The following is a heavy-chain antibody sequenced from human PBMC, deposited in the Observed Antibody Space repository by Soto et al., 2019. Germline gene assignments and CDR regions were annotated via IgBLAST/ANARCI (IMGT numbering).Heavy chain of an antibody. CDR3: ARADKPYCSGGSCYFGYYYYYMDV. J-gene: IGHJ6*03. Sequence: ASVKVSCKASGYTFTSYDINWVRQATGQGLEWMRWMNPNSGNTGYAQKFQGRVTMTRNTSKSSAYMELSSLRSEDTAVYYCARADKPYCSGGSCYFGYYYYYMDVWGKGTTVTVSS. CDR1: GYTFTSYD. D-gene: IGHD2-15*01. V-gene: IGHV1-8*01. CDR2: MNPNSGNT.